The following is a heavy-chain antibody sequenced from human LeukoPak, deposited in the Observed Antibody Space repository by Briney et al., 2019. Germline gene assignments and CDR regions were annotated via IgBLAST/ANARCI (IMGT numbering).Heavy chain of an antibody. J-gene: IGHJ5*02. CDR2: IYHSGST. CDR3: ARDLVWGSPRAWFDP. D-gene: IGHD3-16*01. V-gene: IGHV4-59*01. CDR1: GFTLTTYA. Sequence: GSLRLSCAVSGFTLTTYAMSWVRQPPGKGLEWIGYIYHSGSTNYNPYLKSRVTISVATSKNQISRKLSSVTAAATAVYYCARDLVWGSPRAWFDPWGQGTLVTVSS.